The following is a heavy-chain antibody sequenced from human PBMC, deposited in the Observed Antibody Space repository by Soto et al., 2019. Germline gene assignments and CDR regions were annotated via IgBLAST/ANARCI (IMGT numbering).Heavy chain of an antibody. CDR3: ARQYSAGWSHYFDY. CDR2: IYYSGST. Sequence: PSETMSLTCTVSGGSISSRKYYWGWIRQPPGKGLEWIGSIYYSGSTYYNPSLKSRVTISVDTSKGQFSLKLDSVTAADTAVYYCARQYSAGWSHYFDYWGQGTLVTVSS. CDR1: GGSISSRKYY. V-gene: IGHV4-39*01. D-gene: IGHD6-19*01. J-gene: IGHJ4*02.